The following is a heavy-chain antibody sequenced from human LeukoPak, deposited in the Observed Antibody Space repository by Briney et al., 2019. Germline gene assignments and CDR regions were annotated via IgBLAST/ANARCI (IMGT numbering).Heavy chain of an antibody. Sequence: SETLSLTCVVSGGSINDYYWSWVRQSAGKGLEWIGRVSSSGNTNYSPSLKSRLTMSVDNSNNQFSLRLTSVTAADTAVYYCARDRGVTVPDRRLDYWGQGTLVTVSS. CDR3: ARDRGVTVPDRRLDY. J-gene: IGHJ4*02. CDR1: GGSINDYY. CDR2: VSSSGNT. D-gene: IGHD6-19*01. V-gene: IGHV4-4*07.